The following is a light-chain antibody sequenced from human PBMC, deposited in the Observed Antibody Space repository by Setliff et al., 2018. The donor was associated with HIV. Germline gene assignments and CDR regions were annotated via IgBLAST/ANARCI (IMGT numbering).Light chain of an antibody. CDR2: DVS. V-gene: IGLV2-11*01. CDR1: SSDVVGYNY. Sequence: SVLTQPRSVSGSPGQSVAISCTGTSSDVVGYNYVSWYQQHPGKDPKLMIYDVSERPSGVSDRFSGSKSANTASLNTPGLQAEDEADYYCCSYAGSYTFYVFGTGTKVTVL. CDR3: CSYAGSYTFYV. J-gene: IGLJ1*01.